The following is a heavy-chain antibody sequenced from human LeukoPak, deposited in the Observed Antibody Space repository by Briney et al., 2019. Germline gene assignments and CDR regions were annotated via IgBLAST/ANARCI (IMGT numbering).Heavy chain of an antibody. V-gene: IGHV3-21*01. CDR3: AKVPTAILTLPLYYFDY. D-gene: IGHD2-2*01. Sequence: PGGSLRLSCAASGFTFSSYSMNWVRQAPGKGLEWVSSISSSSSYIYYADSVKGRFTISRDNAKNSLYLQMNSLRAEDTAVYYCAKVPTAILTLPLYYFDYWGHGTLVTVSS. CDR1: GFTFSSYS. CDR2: ISSSSSYI. J-gene: IGHJ4*01.